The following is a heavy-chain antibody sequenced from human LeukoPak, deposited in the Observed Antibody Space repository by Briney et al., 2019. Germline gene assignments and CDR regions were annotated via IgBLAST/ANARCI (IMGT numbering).Heavy chain of an antibody. J-gene: IGHJ3*02. CDR1: GFTLSSYA. Sequence: PGGSLRLSCAASGFTLSSYAMSWVRRAPGKGLEWVSAISGSGGSTYYADSVKGRFTISRDNSKNTLYLQMNSLRAEDTAVYYCAKDLKRNYGDYVSGGAFDIWGQGTMVTVSS. CDR3: AKDLKRNYGDYVSGGAFDI. CDR2: ISGSGGST. D-gene: IGHD4-17*01. V-gene: IGHV3-23*01.